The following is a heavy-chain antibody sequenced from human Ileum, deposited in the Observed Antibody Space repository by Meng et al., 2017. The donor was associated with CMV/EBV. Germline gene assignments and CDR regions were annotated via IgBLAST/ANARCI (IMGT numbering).Heavy chain of an antibody. CDR3: ARCHINPGLFDY. CDR1: GASISSYF. D-gene: IGHD7-27*01. V-gene: IGHV4-59*12. CDR2: ISYSGST. Sequence: LSCTVSGASISSYFWSWIRQAPGKGLEWIAYISYSGSTYYNPSLKSRVIISLDTSKNQFSLKMISVNAADTAVYYCARCHINPGLFDYWGQGTLVTVSS. J-gene: IGHJ4*02.